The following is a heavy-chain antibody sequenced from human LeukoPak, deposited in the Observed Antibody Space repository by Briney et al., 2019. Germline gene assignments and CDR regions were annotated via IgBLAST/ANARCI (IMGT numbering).Heavy chain of an antibody. CDR2: IYYSGST. D-gene: IGHD2-2*01. CDR1: GGSISSSSYY. Sequence: SETLSLTCTVSGGSISSSSYYWGWIRQPPGKGLEWIGRIYYSGSTYYNPSLKSRVTISVDTAKNQFSLQLSSVTAADTAVYYCARDWFWGYCSSTSCYESYYFDYWGQGTLVTVSS. V-gene: IGHV4-39*07. CDR3: ARDWFWGYCSSTSCYESYYFDY. J-gene: IGHJ4*02.